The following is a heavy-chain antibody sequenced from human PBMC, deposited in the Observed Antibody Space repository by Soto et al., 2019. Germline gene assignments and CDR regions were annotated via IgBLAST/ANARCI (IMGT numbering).Heavy chain of an antibody. V-gene: IGHV3-11*01. Sequence: QVHLVESGGGLVKPGGSLRLSCAASGFAFNDYYMSWIRQAPGKGLEWISYISGTSNTIYYADSVKGRFTISRDNAKNSLYLQMNSLRAEDTAVYYCAREGNRFQHWGQGTLFTVSS. CDR2: ISGTSNTI. CDR3: AREGNRFQH. J-gene: IGHJ1*01. CDR1: GFAFNDYY. D-gene: IGHD3-10*01.